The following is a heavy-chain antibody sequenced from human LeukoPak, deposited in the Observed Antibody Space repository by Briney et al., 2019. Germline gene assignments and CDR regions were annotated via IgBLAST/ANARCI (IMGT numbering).Heavy chain of an antibody. CDR2: ICSGGST. D-gene: IGHD5-24*01. CDR3: ARSRDGYKRFDS. J-gene: IGHJ4*02. V-gene: IGHV3-53*01. Sequence: GGSLRLSCAASGFTVSSNYMSWVRQAPGKGLEWVSVICSGGSTYYADSVKGRFTISRDNSKNTLYLQMNSLRAEDTAVYFCARSRDGYKRFDSWGQGTLVTVSS. CDR1: GFTVSSNY.